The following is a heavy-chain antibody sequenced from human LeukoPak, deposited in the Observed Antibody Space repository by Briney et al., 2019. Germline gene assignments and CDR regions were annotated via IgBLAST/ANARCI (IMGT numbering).Heavy chain of an antibody. CDR2: ISSSSSYI. Sequence: GGSLRLSCAASGFTFSSYSVNWVRQAPGKGLEWVSSISSSSSYIYYADSVKGRFTISRDNAKNSLYLQMNSLRAEDTAVYYCARDSYDSSGPLYDYWGQGTLVTVSS. D-gene: IGHD3-22*01. CDR3: ARDSYDSSGPLYDY. V-gene: IGHV3-21*01. CDR1: GFTFSSYS. J-gene: IGHJ4*02.